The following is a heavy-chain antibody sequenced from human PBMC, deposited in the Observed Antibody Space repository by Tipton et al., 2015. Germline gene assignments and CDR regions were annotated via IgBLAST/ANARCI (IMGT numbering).Heavy chain of an antibody. D-gene: IGHD3-22*01. CDR1: GFTFTNYD. V-gene: IGHV3-11*04. Sequence: GSLRLSCAASGFTFTNYDMNWIRQAPRKGLEWVSSIGRRGRTMYYADSVRGRFTISRDNTRNSLYLQMNSLRAEDTAVFYCARRYYDSSGYFDYWGQGTLVTVSS. CDR2: IGRRGRTM. CDR3: ARRYYDSSGYFDY. J-gene: IGHJ4*02.